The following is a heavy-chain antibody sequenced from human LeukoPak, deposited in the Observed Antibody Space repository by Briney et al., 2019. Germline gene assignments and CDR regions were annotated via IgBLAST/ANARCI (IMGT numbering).Heavy chain of an antibody. CDR2: INVYSGNA. CDR3: ARDREGYQLQHSAWFDP. Sequence: ASVKVSCKASGFTFSSYGFTWVRRAPGQGLEWMGWINVYSGNADYAQKFQDRFTMTTDTSTNTAYMELRSLRSDDTAVYYCARDREGYQLQHSAWFDPWSQGTPVMVSS. V-gene: IGHV1-18*01. J-gene: IGHJ5*02. CDR1: GFTFSSYG. D-gene: IGHD2-15*01.